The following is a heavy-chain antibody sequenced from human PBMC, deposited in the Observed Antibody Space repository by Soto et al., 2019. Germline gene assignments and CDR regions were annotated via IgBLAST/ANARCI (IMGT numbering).Heavy chain of an antibody. D-gene: IGHD3-16*01. V-gene: IGHV3-23*01. CDR2: VSATAGTT. Sequence: QPGGSLRLSCAASGFTFSNYAMSWVRQAPGKGLEWVSLVSATAGTTNYTDSVKGRFTISRDNSRNTVYLQMNSLRADDTAVYYCAKDRLAGGFDYWGQGTLVTVSS. CDR1: GFTFSNYA. J-gene: IGHJ4*02. CDR3: AKDRLAGGFDY.